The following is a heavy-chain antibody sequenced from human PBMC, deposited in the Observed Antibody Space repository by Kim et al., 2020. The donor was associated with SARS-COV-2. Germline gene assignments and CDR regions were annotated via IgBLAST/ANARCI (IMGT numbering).Heavy chain of an antibody. Sequence: TPKYSQKFQGRVPITRDTAASTAYMELSSLRSEDTAVYYCARDASGSFDYWGQGTLVTVSS. J-gene: IGHJ4*02. D-gene: IGHD3-3*01. CDR3: ARDASGSFDY. CDR2: TP. V-gene: IGHV1-3*01.